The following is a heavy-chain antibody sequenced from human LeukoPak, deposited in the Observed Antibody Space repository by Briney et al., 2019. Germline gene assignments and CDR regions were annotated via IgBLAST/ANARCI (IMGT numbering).Heavy chain of an antibody. CDR2: IYHSGST. CDR1: GGSISSGGYY. V-gene: IGHV4-30-2*01. CDR3: ARDRITAYDFSVVHPQRGFDI. D-gene: IGHD3-3*01. J-gene: IGHJ3*02. Sequence: SETLSLTCTVSGGSISSGGYYWSWIRQPPGKGLEWIGYIYHSGSTYYNPSLKSRVTISVDRSKNQFSLKLSSVTAADTAVYYCARDRITAYDFSVVHPQRGFDIWGQGTMVTVSS.